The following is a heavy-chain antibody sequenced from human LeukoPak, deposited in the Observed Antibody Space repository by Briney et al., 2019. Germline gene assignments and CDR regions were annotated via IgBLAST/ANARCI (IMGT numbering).Heavy chain of an antibody. CDR1: GFTFSSYA. D-gene: IGHD3-22*01. J-gene: IGHJ4*02. Sequence: QTGGSLRLSCAASGFTFSSYAMLWVRQAPGKGLEWVAVISYDGTNKNYGDSVKGRFTISRDNSKNTLYLQMNSLRAEDTAVYYCARERRYYYDSSGYYNYWGQGTLVTVSS. V-gene: IGHV3-30-3*01. CDR3: ARERRYYYDSSGYYNY. CDR2: ISYDGTNK.